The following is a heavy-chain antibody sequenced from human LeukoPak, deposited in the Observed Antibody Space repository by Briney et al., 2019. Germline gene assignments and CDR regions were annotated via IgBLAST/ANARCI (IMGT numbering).Heavy chain of an antibody. V-gene: IGHV1-46*01. CDR2: INPSGGST. Sequence: ASVKVSCKASGYTFTSYYMYWVRQAPGQGLEWMGIINPSGGSTSYAQKFQGRVTMTRDTSTSTVYMELSSLRSEDTAVYYCARSIVVVVAATTGHDAFDIWGQGTMVTVSS. D-gene: IGHD2-15*01. CDR3: ARSIVVVVAATTGHDAFDI. J-gene: IGHJ3*02. CDR1: GYTFTSYY.